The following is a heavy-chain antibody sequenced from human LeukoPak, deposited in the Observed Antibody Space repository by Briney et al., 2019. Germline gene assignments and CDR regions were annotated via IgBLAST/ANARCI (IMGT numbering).Heavy chain of an antibody. J-gene: IGHJ3*02. CDR2: ISYDGSNK. CDR3: ARVQLERPPGAFDI. V-gene: IGHV3-30-3*01. Sequence: GGSLRLSCAASGFTFSSYAMHWVRQAPGKGLEWVAVISYDGSNKYYADSVKGRFTISRDNSKNTLYLQMNSLRAEDTAVYYCARVQLERPPGAFDIWGQGTMVTVSS. D-gene: IGHD1-1*01. CDR1: GFTFSSYA.